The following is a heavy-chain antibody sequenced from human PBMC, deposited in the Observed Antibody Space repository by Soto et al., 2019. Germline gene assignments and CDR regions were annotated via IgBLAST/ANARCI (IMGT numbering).Heavy chain of an antibody. Sequence: GGSLRLSCAASGFTFSSYSMNWVRQAPGKGLEWVSSISSSSSYIYYADSVKGRFTISRDNARNSLYLQMNSLRAEDTAVYYCARAGEYSSSSFDYWGQGTLVTVSS. CDR1: GFTFSSYS. CDR2: ISSSSSYI. V-gene: IGHV3-21*01. D-gene: IGHD6-6*01. J-gene: IGHJ4*02. CDR3: ARAGEYSSSSFDY.